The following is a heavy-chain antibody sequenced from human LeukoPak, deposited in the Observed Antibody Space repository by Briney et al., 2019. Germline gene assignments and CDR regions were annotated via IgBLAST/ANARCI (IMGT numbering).Heavy chain of an antibody. CDR1: GFTFTSSA. CDR3: AAAYYDLLTGYFFVFDY. J-gene: IGHJ4*02. D-gene: IGHD3-9*01. Sequence: GASVKVSCKASGFTFTSSAVQWVRQARGQRLEWIGWIVVGSGNTNYAQKFLERVPIPRDMSTSTAYLELSSLRSEDTAVYYCAAAYYDLLTGYFFVFDYWGQGTLVTVSS. CDR2: IVVGSGNT. V-gene: IGHV1-58*01.